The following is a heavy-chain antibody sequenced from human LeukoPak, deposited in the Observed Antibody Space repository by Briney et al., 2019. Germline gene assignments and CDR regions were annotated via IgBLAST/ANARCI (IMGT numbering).Heavy chain of an antibody. Sequence: PGGSLRLSCAASGFTVSSNYMSWVRQAPGKGLEWVSVIYSGGSTYYADSVKGRFTISRDNSKNTLYLQMNSLRAEDTAVYYCARAINYYDSSGYYLLDAFDIWSQGTMVTVSS. CDR1: GFTVSSNY. D-gene: IGHD3-22*01. CDR2: IYSGGST. J-gene: IGHJ3*02. CDR3: ARAINYYDSSGYYLLDAFDI. V-gene: IGHV3-53*01.